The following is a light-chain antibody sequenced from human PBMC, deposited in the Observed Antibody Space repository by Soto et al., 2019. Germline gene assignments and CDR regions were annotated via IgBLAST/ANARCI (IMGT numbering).Light chain of an antibody. CDR2: DAS. V-gene: IGKV1-5*01. CDR3: KQYSSYWK. J-gene: IGKJ1*01. CDR1: LPISNY. Sequence: DIQMTQSPSSLSASVVDRVTITFLASLPISNYLAWYQQKPGKAPKFLIYDASNLESGVPSRFSGSGSGTEFTLTISSLQPDDFATYYCKQYSSYWKFGQGTKVDIK.